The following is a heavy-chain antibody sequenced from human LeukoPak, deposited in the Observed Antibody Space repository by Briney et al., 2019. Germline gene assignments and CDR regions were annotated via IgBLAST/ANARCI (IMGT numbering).Heavy chain of an antibody. D-gene: IGHD6-19*01. J-gene: IGHJ4*02. CDR1: GGSISSYY. CDR2: IYYSGST. Sequence: SETLSLTCTVSGGSISSYYWSWIRQPPGKGLEWIGYIYYSGSTNYNPSLKSRVTISVDTSKNQFSLKLSSVTAADTAVYYCARYTGPRAHSSGWYRVDYWGQGTLVTVSS. V-gene: IGHV4-59*08. CDR3: ARYTGPRAHSSGWYRVDY.